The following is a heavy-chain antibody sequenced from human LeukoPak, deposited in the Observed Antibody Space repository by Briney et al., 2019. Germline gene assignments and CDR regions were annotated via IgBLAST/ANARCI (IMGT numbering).Heavy chain of an antibody. V-gene: IGHV1-46*01. J-gene: IGHJ4*02. CDR1: GYTFTRYY. D-gene: IGHD5-12*01. CDR3: ARDRRYNDYDYCFDS. Sequence: ASVKVSCKASGYTFTRYYIHWVRQAPGHGLEWMGIINPSAGSTTYAQKFQGRVAMTRDTSTSIVYMELSSLRSEDTAVYYCARDRRYNDYDYCFDSWGQGTLVTVSS. CDR2: INPSAGST.